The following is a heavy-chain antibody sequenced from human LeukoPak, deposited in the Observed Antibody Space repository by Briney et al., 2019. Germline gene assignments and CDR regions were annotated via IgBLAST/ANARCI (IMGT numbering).Heavy chain of an antibody. Sequence: GGSLRLSCAASGFTFSSYDMSWVCQAPGKGLEWVSGISGSGGRKYYADSVKGRFTISRDNSKNTLYLQMNSLRAEDSAVYYCAKGGDSSSWNFDYWGQGTLVTVSS. V-gene: IGHV3-23*01. CDR3: AKGGDSSSWNFDY. D-gene: IGHD6-13*01. CDR1: GFTFSSYD. CDR2: ISGSGGRK. J-gene: IGHJ4*02.